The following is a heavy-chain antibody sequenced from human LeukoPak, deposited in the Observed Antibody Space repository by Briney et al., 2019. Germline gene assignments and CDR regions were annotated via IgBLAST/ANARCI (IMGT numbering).Heavy chain of an antibody. CDR3: ARVRHHDSSGYYYEPFDY. J-gene: IGHJ4*02. V-gene: IGHV1-2*02. CDR1: GYTFTGYY. D-gene: IGHD3-22*01. CDR2: VNPNSGGT. Sequence: ASVKVSCKASGYTFTGYYMHWVRQAPGQGLEWMGWVNPNSGGTNYAQKFQGRVTMTRDTSISTAYMELSRLRSDDTAVYYCARVRHHDSSGYYYEPFDYWGQGTLVTVSS.